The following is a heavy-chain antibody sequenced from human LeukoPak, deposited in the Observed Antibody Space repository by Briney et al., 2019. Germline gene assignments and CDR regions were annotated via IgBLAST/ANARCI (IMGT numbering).Heavy chain of an antibody. J-gene: IGHJ4*02. V-gene: IGHV4-61*01. CDR3: ARGRSYGFYFDS. Sequence: PSETLSLTCDVSGVSINTCCYYWTWIRQPPGKGLEWIGYKYYSGSTRYNSSLRSRLTISLDSSKNQFSLRLTSVTAADTAVYYCARGRSYGFYFDSWGPGTLVIVSS. CDR1: GVSINTCCYY. D-gene: IGHD5-18*01. CDR2: KYYSGST.